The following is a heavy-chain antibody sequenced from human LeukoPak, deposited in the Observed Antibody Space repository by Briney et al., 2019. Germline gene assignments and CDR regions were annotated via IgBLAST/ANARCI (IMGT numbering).Heavy chain of an antibody. CDR3: DIGSAPFDY. CDR2: IWSDGSNK. Sequence: GGSPRLSCAASGFTFSSYGMHWVRQAPGKGLEWVAVIWSDGSNKNYADSVKGRFTISRDNSKNTLYLQMNSLRVEDTAMYATDIGSAPFDYWGQGPLVTVPS. D-gene: IGHD3-10*01. J-gene: IGHJ4*02. CDR1: GFTFSSYG. V-gene: IGHV3-33*01.